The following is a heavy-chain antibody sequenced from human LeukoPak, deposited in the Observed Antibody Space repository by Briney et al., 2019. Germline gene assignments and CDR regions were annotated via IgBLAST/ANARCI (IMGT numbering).Heavy chain of an antibody. CDR2: ISSSGSTI. CDR1: GFTFSSYE. D-gene: IGHD3-16*01. CDR3: ARGPGGNGPGIH. V-gene: IGHV3-48*03. Sequence: GGFLRLSCAASGFTFSSYEMNWVRQAPGKGLEWVSYISSSGSTIYYADSVRGRFTISRDNAKNSLYLQMNSLRAEDTAVYYCARGPGGNGPGIHWGQGTLVTVSS. J-gene: IGHJ4*02.